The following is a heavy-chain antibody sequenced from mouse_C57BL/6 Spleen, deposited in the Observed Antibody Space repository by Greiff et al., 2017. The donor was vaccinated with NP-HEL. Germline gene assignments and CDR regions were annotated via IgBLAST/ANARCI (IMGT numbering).Heavy chain of an antibody. CDR3: ARNLEGMVYYAMDY. Sequence: VQLQQSGAELAKPGASVKLSCKASGYTFTSYWMHWVKQRPVQGLEWIGYINPSSGYTKDNQKFKDKATLTADKSSSTAYMQLSSLTYEDSAVYYSARNLEGMVYYAMDYWGQGTSVTVSS. J-gene: IGHJ4*01. D-gene: IGHD2-3*01. CDR2: INPSSGYT. CDR1: GYTFTSYW. V-gene: IGHV1-7*01.